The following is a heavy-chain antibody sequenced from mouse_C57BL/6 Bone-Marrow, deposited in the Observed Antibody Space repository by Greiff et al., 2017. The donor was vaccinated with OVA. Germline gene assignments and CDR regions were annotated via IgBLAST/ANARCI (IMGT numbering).Heavy chain of an antibody. V-gene: IGHV1-50*01. CDR3: ARWGYGLYYFDY. D-gene: IGHD1-2*01. J-gene: IGHJ2*01. Sequence: QVQLKQPGAELVKPGASVKLSCKASGYTFTSYWMQWVKQRPGQGLEWIGEIDPSDSYTNYNQKFKGKATLTVDTSSSTAYMQLSSLTSEDSAVYYCARWGYGLYYFDYWGQGTTLTVSS. CDR2: IDPSDSYT. CDR1: GYTFTSYW.